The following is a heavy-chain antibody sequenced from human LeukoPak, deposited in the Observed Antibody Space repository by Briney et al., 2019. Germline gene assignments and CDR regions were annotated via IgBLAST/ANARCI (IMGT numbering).Heavy chain of an antibody. CDR1: GGTFSSYT. CDR3: ARGFPYYYDSSGNNMGY. CDR2: IIPILGIA. J-gene: IGHJ4*02. Sequence: SVKVSCKASGGTFSSYTISWVRQAPGQGLEWMGRIIPILGIANYAQKFQGRVTITADKSTSTAYMELSSLRSEDTAVYYCARGFPYYYDSSGNNMGYWGQGTLVTVSS. D-gene: IGHD3-22*01. V-gene: IGHV1-69*02.